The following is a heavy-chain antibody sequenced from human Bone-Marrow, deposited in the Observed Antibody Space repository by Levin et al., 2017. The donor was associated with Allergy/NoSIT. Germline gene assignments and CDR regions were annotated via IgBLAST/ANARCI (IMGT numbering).Heavy chain of an antibody. CDR1: GFSFSNSW. J-gene: IGHJ4*02. CDR3: ASLMRGSSCDS. CDR2: IAHDGSEK. D-gene: IGHD6-13*01. V-gene: IGHV3-7*01. Sequence: LSLTCAASGFSFSNSWMSWVRQAPGKGLQWVANIAHDGSEKYYVDSVKGRFTISRDNTKNSLYLQMDSLRVEDTAVFYCASLMRGSSCDSWGQGTLVTVSS.